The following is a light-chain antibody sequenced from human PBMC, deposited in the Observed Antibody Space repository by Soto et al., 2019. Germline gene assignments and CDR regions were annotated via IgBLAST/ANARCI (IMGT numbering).Light chain of an antibody. CDR1: SSDVGSYNL. CDR2: EGS. J-gene: IGLJ1*01. V-gene: IGLV2-23*01. CDR3: SSYAGSSTLYV. Sequence: QSALTQPASVSGSPGQSITISCTGTSSDVGSYNLVSWYQQHPGKAPKLMIYEGSKRPSGVSNRFSGSKSGNTASLTISGLPAEDEAAYYCSSYAGSSTLYVFGTGTKVTVL.